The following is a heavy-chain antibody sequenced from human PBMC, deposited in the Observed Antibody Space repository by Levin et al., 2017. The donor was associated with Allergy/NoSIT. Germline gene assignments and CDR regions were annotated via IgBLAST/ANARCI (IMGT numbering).Heavy chain of an antibody. V-gene: IGHV4-30-2*01. CDR2: IYHSGST. D-gene: IGHD3-9*01. Sequence: PSETLSLTCAVSGGSISSGGYSWSWIRQPPGKGLEWIGYIYHSGSTYYNPSLKSRVTISVDRSKNQFSLKLSSVTAADTAVYYCARASIRYPARFDYWGQGTLVTVSS. CDR1: GGSISSGGYS. CDR3: ARASIRYPARFDY. J-gene: IGHJ4*02.